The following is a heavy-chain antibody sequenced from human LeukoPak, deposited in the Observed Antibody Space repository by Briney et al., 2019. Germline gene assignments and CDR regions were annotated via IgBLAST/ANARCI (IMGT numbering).Heavy chain of an antibody. J-gene: IGHJ6*03. CDR2: IKQDGSEK. D-gene: IGHD6-6*01. Sequence: GGSLRLSCAASGFTFSSYWMSWVRQAPGKGLEWVANIKQDGSEKYYVDSVKGRFTISRDNAKNSLYPQMNSLRAEDTAVYYCARDRIAARFGYYYYMDVWGKGTTVTVSS. CDR3: ARDRIAARFGYYYYMDV. CDR1: GFTFSSYW. V-gene: IGHV3-7*01.